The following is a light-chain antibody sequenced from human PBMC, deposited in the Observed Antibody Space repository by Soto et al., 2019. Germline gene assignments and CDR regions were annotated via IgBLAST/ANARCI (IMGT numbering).Light chain of an antibody. Sequence: DIVLTQSTISLPVTPGEPASISCRSTQSLLHSNGYLAWYQQKPGQAPRLLIYGASTRATGIPARFSGSGTGTDFTLTISSLQSEDFAVYYCQQYSKWPTLGRRTKV. CDR1: QSLLHSNGY. V-gene: IGKV3-15*01. J-gene: IGKJ1*01. CDR2: GAS. CDR3: QQYSKWPT.